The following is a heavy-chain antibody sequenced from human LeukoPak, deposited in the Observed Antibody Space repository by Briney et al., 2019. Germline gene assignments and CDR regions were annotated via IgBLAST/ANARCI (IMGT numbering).Heavy chain of an antibody. CDR2: INSDGSST. J-gene: IGHJ4*02. Sequence: GGSLRLSCAASGFTFSSYWMHWVRQAPGKGLVWVSRINSDGSSTSYADSVKGRFTISRDNAKNTVYLQMNSLRVEDTAVYYCTRDCGTSGCDYWGQGTLVTVSS. CDR3: TRDCGTSGCDY. CDR1: GFTFSSYW. D-gene: IGHD5-12*01. V-gene: IGHV3-74*01.